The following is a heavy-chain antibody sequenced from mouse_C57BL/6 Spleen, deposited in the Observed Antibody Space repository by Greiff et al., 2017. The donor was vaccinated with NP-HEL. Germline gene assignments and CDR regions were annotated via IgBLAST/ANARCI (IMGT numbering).Heavy chain of an antibody. V-gene: IGHV2-9-1*01. CDR3: ARKGAYGNYGYFDY. CDR2: IWTGGGT. D-gene: IGHD2-1*01. J-gene: IGHJ2*01. CDR1: GFSLTSYA. Sequence: VKLVESGPGLVAPSQRLSITCTVSGFSLTSYAISWVRQPPGKGLEWLGVIWTGGGTNYNSALKSRLSISKDNSKSQVFLKMNSLQTDDTARYYCARKGAYGNYGYFDYWGQGTTLTVSS.